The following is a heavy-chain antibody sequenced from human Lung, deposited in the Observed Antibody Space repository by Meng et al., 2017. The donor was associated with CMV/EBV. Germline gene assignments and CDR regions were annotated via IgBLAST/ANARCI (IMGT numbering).Heavy chain of an antibody. CDR2: IIPILGIA. D-gene: IGHD2-15*01. CDR3: ARTPNKYWSFSGCDGRYYGMDY. V-gene: IGHV1-69*10. J-gene: IGHJ6*02. CDR1: GGTFSSYA. Sequence: SXXVSXKASGGTFSSYAISWVRQAPGQGLEWLGGIIPILGIANYAQKFQGRVTITADKSTSTANMELRSLRSEDTAVYYVARTPNKYWSFSGCDGRYYGMDYXGQGXTVTVSS.